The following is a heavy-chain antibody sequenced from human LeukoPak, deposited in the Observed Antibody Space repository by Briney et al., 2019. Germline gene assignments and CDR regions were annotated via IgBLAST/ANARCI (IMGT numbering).Heavy chain of an antibody. J-gene: IGHJ5*02. Sequence: SQTLSLTCSVSGGSISSGGYYCSWIRQPPGKGLEWIACISYSGSINYNPSLKSRVTISVDTSKNQLSLKLSSVTAADTAVYYCAREPGFDSSGYLNWFDPWGQGTLVTVSS. V-gene: IGHV4-61*08. CDR3: AREPGFDSSGYLNWFDP. CDR2: ISYSGSI. D-gene: IGHD3-22*01. CDR1: GGSISSGGYY.